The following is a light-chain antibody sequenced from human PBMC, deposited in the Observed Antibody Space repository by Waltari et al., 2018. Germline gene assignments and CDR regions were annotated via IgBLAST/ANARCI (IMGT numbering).Light chain of an antibody. CDR3: QQYYFTPLT. V-gene: IGKV4-1*01. CDR1: QSLLFSSNNRKY. CDR2: WAS. Sequence: DVVMTQSPDSLAVSLGERATINCRSSQSLLFSSNNRKYLAWYQQKPGQPPKLLIYWASTRQSGVPDRFSGSGSGTDFTLTISSLQAEDVAVYHCQQYYFTPLTFGGGTKVEIK. J-gene: IGKJ4*01.